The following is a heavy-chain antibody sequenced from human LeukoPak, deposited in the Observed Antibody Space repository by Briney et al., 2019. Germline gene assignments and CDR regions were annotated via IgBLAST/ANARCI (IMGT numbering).Heavy chain of an antibody. CDR1: GYTFTSYD. J-gene: IGHJ3*02. CDR3: ARGVVKSRPGESFDI. Sequence: GASVKVSCKASGYTFTSYDINWVRQATGQGLEWMGWMNPNSGNTGYAQKFQGRVTMTRNTSISTAYMELSSLRSEDTAVYYCARGVVKSRPGESFDIWGQGTMVTVSS. D-gene: IGHD3-22*01. V-gene: IGHV1-8*02. CDR2: MNPNSGNT.